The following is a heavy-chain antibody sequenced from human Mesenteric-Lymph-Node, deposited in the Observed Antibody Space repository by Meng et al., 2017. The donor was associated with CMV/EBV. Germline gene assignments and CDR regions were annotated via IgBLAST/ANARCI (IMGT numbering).Heavy chain of an antibody. Sequence: SSSSGGYYWSWIRQHPGKGLEWIGYIYYSGSTNYNPSLKSRVTISVDTSKNQFSLKLSSVTAADTAVYYCARGPYCSSTSCNYYFDYWGQGTLVTVSS. CDR2: IYYSGST. D-gene: IGHD2-2*01. V-gene: IGHV4-31*02. CDR1: SSSSGGYY. CDR3: ARGPYCSSTSCNYYFDY. J-gene: IGHJ4*02.